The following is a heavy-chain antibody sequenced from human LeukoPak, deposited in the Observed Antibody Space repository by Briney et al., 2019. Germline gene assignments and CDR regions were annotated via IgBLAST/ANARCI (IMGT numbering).Heavy chain of an antibody. D-gene: IGHD3-10*01. CDR3: ARARSYYYGSGSYYNRRWPYYFDY. Sequence: HPGGSLRLSCAASGFTVSSNYMSWVRQAPGKGLEWVSVIYSGGSTYYADCVKGRFTISRDNSKNTLYLQMNSMRGEDTAVYYCARARSYYYGSGSYYNRRWPYYFDYWGQGTLVTVSS. J-gene: IGHJ4*02. CDR2: IYSGGST. V-gene: IGHV3-66*01. CDR1: GFTVSSNY.